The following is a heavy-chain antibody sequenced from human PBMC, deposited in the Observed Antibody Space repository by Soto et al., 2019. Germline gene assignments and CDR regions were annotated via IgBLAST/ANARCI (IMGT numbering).Heavy chain of an antibody. CDR2: INAGNGNT. J-gene: IGHJ4*02. Sequence: QVQLVQSGAEVKKPGASVKVSCKASGYTFTSYAMHWVRQAPGQRLEWMGWINAGNGNTKYSQKFQGRVTITRDTSASTAYMELSSLRSEDTAVYYCARSIVPAAPFDYWGQGTLVTVSS. D-gene: IGHD2-2*01. CDR1: GYTFTSYA. CDR3: ARSIVPAAPFDY. V-gene: IGHV1-3*01.